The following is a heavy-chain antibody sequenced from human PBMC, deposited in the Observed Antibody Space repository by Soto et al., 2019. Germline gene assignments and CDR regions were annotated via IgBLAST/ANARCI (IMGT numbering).Heavy chain of an antibody. CDR3: ARSAIFGVVINYYYGMDV. V-gene: IGHV1-2*04. Sequence: ASVKVSCKASGYTFTGHYMHWVRQAPGQGLEWMGWINPNSGGTNYAQKFQGWVTMTRDTSISTAYMELSRLRSDDTAVYYCARSAIFGVVINYYYGMDVWGQGTTVTVYS. CDR1: GYTFTGHY. CDR2: INPNSGGT. J-gene: IGHJ6*02. D-gene: IGHD3-3*01.